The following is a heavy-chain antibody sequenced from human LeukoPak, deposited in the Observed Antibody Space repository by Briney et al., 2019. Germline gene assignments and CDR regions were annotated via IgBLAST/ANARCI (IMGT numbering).Heavy chain of an antibody. Sequence: SETLSLTCTVSGGSISSGGYYWSWIRQPPGKGLEWIGYIYHSGSTYYNPSLKSRVTISVDRSKNQFSLKLSSVTAADTAVYYCARRGDISGYFDYWGQGTLVTVSS. CDR3: ARRGDISGYFDY. CDR1: GGSISSGGYY. V-gene: IGHV4-30-2*01. D-gene: IGHD3-10*01. J-gene: IGHJ4*02. CDR2: IYHSGST.